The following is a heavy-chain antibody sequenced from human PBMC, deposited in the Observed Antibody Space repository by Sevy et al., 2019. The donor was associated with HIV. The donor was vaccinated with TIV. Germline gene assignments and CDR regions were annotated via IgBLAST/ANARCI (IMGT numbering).Heavy chain of an antibody. Sequence: GESLKIFCAASGFTFSSYWMSWVRQAPGKGLEWVANIKQDGSEKYYVDSVKGRFIISRDNAKNSLYLQMNSLRAEDTAVYYCARGLSIAFALSDYWGQGTLVTVSS. CDR3: ARGLSIAFALSDY. D-gene: IGHD6-6*01. V-gene: IGHV3-7*03. J-gene: IGHJ4*02. CDR1: GFTFSSYW. CDR2: IKQDGSEK.